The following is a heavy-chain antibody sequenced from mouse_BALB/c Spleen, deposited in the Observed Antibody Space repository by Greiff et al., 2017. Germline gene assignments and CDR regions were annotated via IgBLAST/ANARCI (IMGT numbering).Heavy chain of an antibody. CDR1: GYTFTSYW. Sequence: QVQLKQPGAELVKPGASVTMSCKASGYTFTSYWMHWVKQRPGQGLEWIGVIDPSDSYTSYNQKFKGKATLTVDTSSSTAYMQLSSLTSEDSAVYYCTREEITTLFDYWGQGTTLTVSS. D-gene: IGHD2-4*01. CDR3: TREEITTLFDY. J-gene: IGHJ2*01. V-gene: IGHV1S127*01. CDR2: IDPSDSYT.